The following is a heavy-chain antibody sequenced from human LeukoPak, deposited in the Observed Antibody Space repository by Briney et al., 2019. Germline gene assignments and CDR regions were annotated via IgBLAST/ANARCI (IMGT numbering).Heavy chain of an antibody. Sequence: ASVKVSCKASGYTFTGYYIHWVREAPGQGLEWMGWINPNSGGTNYAQKFQGRVTMARDTSISTAYMELSRLRSDDTAVYYCARVVSYLFDPWGQGTLVTVSS. D-gene: IGHD2-8*01. V-gene: IGHV1-2*02. CDR2: INPNSGGT. J-gene: IGHJ5*02. CDR1: GYTFTGYY. CDR3: ARVVSYLFDP.